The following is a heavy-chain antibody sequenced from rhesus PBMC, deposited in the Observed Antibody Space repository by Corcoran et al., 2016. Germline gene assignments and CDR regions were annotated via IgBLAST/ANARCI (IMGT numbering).Heavy chain of an antibody. Sequence: QVTLKESGPALVKPTQTLTLTCTFSGFSIRTSGLGVGWFRQPPGKALDWLALIYWDDDKYYSTSLKSRLTISKDTSKNQVVLTMTNMDPVDTATYYCARRRGIAAFDYWGQGVLVTVSS. CDR3: ARRRGIAAFDY. D-gene: IGHD6-13*01. CDR2: IYWDDDK. V-gene: IGHV2-174*01. CDR1: GFSIRTSGLG. J-gene: IGHJ4*01.